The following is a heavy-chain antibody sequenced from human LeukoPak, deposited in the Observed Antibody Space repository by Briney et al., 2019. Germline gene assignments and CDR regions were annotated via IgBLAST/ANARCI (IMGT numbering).Heavy chain of an antibody. CDR3: ARDLAYSRLDY. Sequence: PGGSLRLSCAVSGLTFSSSWMDWVRQAPGKGLEWVAGINPDGNKKYSADSVKGRFTISRDNAENSLYLQMNSLRVEDTAFYCCARDLAYSRLDYWGQGMLVTVSS. J-gene: IGHJ4*02. CDR2: INPDGNKK. D-gene: IGHD5-18*01. CDR1: GLTFSSSW. V-gene: IGHV3-7*01.